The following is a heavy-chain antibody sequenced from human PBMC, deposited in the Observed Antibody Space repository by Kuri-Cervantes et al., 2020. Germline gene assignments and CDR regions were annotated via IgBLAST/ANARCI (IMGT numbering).Heavy chain of an antibody. J-gene: IGHJ6*03. CDR3: ARGLGYSCYGVYYYYRDV. V-gene: IGHV4-34*01. Sequence: GSLRLSCAVYGGSFSGYYWSWIRQPPGKGLEWIGEINHSGSTYYNPSLKSRVTISVYTSKNQFSLKLSSVTAADTAVYYCARGLGYSCYGVYYYYRDVWGKGTTVTVSS. CDR2: INHSGST. D-gene: IGHD5-12*01. CDR1: GGSFSGYY.